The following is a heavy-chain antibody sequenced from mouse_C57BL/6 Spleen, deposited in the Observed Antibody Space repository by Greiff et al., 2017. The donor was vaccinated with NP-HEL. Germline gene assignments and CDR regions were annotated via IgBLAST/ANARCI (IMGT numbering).Heavy chain of an antibody. D-gene: IGHD1-1*01. CDR1: GYSITSGYY. Sequence: EVKLQESGPGLVKPSQSLSLTCSVTGYSITSGYYWYWIRQFPGNKLEWMGYISYDGSNNYNPSLKNRITITRDTSKNQFFLKLNAVTTEDTATYYCASEGSNGAWFAYWGQGTLVTVSA. CDR2: ISYDGSN. CDR3: ASEGSNGAWFAY. J-gene: IGHJ3*01. V-gene: IGHV3-6*01.